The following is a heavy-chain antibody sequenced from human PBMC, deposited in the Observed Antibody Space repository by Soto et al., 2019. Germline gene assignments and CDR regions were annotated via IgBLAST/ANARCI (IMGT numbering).Heavy chain of an antibody. CDR3: TKGSRVVTAMGLV. V-gene: IGHV3-23*01. CDR1: GFTFSSYA. D-gene: IGHD2-21*02. CDR2: ISGSGGGI. Sequence: EVQLLESGGGLVQPGGSLRLSCAASGFTFSSYAMSWVRQAPGKGLEWVSGISGSGGGIYYADSVKGRFTISRDNSNNTLDLPMSSLRAEAAAGYYCTKGSRVVTAMGLVWGQGALVTVSS. J-gene: IGHJ4*02.